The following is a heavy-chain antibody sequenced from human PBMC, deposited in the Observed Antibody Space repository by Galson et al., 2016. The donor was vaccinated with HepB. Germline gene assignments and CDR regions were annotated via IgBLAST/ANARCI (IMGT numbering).Heavy chain of an antibody. CDR1: GGSIDSPNYY. CDR3: ARFGIPPTPSGFDY. V-gene: IGHV4-30-4*08. CDR2: IYHTGSA. D-gene: IGHD3-3*01. Sequence: TLSLTCTVSGGSIDSPNYYWSWVRQAPGEGLDWVGYIYHTGSAYYNPSPQGRLSFSVDTSKNQFSLSLHSVTAADTATYYCARFGIPPTPSGFDYWGPGTLVTVSS. J-gene: IGHJ4*02.